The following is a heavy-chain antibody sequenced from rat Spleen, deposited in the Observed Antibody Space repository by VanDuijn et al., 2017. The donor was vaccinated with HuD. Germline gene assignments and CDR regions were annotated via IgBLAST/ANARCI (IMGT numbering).Heavy chain of an antibody. CDR1: GFTLSDHY. J-gene: IGHJ2*01. CDR3: ARRHYGYTDYFDY. Sequence: EVQLVESGGGLVQPGRSLKLSCAASGFTLSDHYMAWVRQTPTKGLEWVATISYDGSRTYYRDSVKGGFTISRDNAKSSLYLQMDSMRSEDAATYYCARRHYGYTDYFDYWGQGVMVTVSS. D-gene: IGHD1-9*01. V-gene: IGHV5-7*01. CDR2: ISYDGSRT.